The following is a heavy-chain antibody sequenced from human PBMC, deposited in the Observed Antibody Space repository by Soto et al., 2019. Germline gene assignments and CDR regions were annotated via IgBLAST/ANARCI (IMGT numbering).Heavy chain of an antibody. CDR1: GFSLSTSGVS. CDR3: AQRVGPRGYLDF. D-gene: IGHD6-13*01. Sequence: SGPTLVNPTQTLTLTWTFSGFSLSTSGVSVGWIRQPPGKAPERLAFIYWNDDKSYSPSLKSRLTVTKDNSKKQVVLTMTNMDPADTATYYCAQRVGPRGYLDFWGQGTLVTVSS. CDR2: IYWNDDK. J-gene: IGHJ4*02. V-gene: IGHV2-5*01.